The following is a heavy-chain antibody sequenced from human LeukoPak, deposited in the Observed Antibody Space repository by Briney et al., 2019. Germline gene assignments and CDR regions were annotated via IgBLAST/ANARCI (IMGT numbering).Heavy chain of an antibody. Sequence: KPSETLSLTCAVYGGSFSGYYWSWIRQPPGKGLEWIGEINHSGSTNYNPSLKSRVTISVETSKNQFSLKLSSVTAADTAVYYCARGLRNYYGSGSYFEPFDYWGQGTLVTVSS. CDR1: GGSFSGYY. D-gene: IGHD3-10*01. J-gene: IGHJ4*02. CDR3: ARGLRNYYGSGSYFEPFDY. CDR2: INHSGST. V-gene: IGHV4-34*01.